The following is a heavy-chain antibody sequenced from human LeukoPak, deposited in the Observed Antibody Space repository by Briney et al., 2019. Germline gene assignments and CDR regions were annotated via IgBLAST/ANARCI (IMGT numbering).Heavy chain of an antibody. CDR2: IYHSGST. CDR1: GGSISSSSYY. V-gene: IGHV4-39*07. CDR3: ARENLRDYVGY. Sequence: SETLSLTCTVSGGSISSSSYYWGWIRQPPGKGLEWIGSIYHSGSTYYNPSLKSRVTISVDTSKNQFSLKLSSVTAADTAMYYCARENLRDYVGYWGQGTLVTVSS. J-gene: IGHJ4*02.